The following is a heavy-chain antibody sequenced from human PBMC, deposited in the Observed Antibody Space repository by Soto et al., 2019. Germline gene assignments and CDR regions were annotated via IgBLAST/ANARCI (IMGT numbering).Heavy chain of an antibody. D-gene: IGHD5-18*01. CDR2: ISGSDGRT. CDR3: AKGVSQYTPLALFDY. Sequence: QPGASLRLSCAASGFTFSGYTMSWVRQAPGKGLEWVSTISGSDGRTYSTDSVKGRFTISRDNSRNTAYLQMNSLRVEDTAVYYCAKGVSQYTPLALFDYWGRGTLVTVSS. V-gene: IGHV3-23*01. J-gene: IGHJ4*02. CDR1: GFTFSGYT.